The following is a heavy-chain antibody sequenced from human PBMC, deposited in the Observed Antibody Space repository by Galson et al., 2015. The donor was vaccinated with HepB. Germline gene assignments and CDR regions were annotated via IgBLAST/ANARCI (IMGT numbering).Heavy chain of an antibody. V-gene: IGHV1-2*02. J-gene: IGHJ6*02. CDR1: GYTFTGYY. CDR3: ARDYVWGSYCYFSSSNYGMVV. CDR2: INPNSGGT. D-gene: IGHD3-16*02. Sequence: SVKVSCKASGYTFTGYYTHWVRQAPGQGLEWMGWINPNSGGTNYAQKFQGRVTMTRDTSISTAYMELSRLRSDDTAVYYCARDYVWGSYCYFSSSNYGMVVWGQGTTVTVSS.